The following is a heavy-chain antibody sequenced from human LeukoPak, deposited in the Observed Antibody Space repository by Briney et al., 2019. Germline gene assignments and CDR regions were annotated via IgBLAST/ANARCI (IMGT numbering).Heavy chain of an antibody. CDR2: INHSGST. D-gene: IGHD2-15*01. Sequence: SETLSLTCAVYGGSFSGYYWSWIRQPPGKGLEWIGEINHSGSTNYNPSLKSRVTISVDTSKNQFSLKLSSVTAADTAVYYCARHDGYCSGGSCRLYYFDYWGQGTLVTVSS. CDR1: GGSFSGYY. J-gene: IGHJ4*02. CDR3: ARHDGYCSGGSCRLYYFDY. V-gene: IGHV4-34*01.